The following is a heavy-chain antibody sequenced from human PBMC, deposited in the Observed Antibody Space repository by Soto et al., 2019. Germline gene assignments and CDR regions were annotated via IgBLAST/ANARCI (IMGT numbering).Heavy chain of an antibody. V-gene: IGHV3-30-3*01. CDR1: GFSFSSYA. Sequence: LXLSCAGSGFSFSSYAVHWVRQAPGKGLEWVAVMSYDGSNKYYADSVKGRFTISSDNSKNTLYLQMNSLGTEDTAVYYCARGYCSRPSCSHFDCWGQGTLVTVSS. CDR2: MSYDGSNK. CDR3: ARGYCSRPSCSHFDC. D-gene: IGHD2-2*01. J-gene: IGHJ4*02.